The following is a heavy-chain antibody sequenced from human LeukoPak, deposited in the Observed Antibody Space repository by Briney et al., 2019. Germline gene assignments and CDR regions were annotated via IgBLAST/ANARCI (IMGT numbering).Heavy chain of an antibody. CDR1: GYTFTSYD. CDR3: ARRHGRCSDGSCYYPDY. J-gene: IGHJ4*02. D-gene: IGHD2-15*01. CDR2: MNPNSGNT. V-gene: IGHV1-8*01. Sequence: ASVKVSCEASGYTFTSYDINWVRQATGQGLEWMGWMNPNSGNTGYAQKFQGRVTMTRNSSITTAYMELSGLRSEDTAVYYCARRHGRCSDGSCYYPDYWGQGTLVTVSS.